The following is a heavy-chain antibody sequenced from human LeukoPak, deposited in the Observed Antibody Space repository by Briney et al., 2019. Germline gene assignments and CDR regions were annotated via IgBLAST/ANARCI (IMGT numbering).Heavy chain of an antibody. CDR3: ARSYCSSTSCYTNYYYYYMDV. D-gene: IGHD2-2*02. CDR1: SGSISSGGYY. J-gene: IGHJ6*03. V-gene: IGHV4-30-2*01. CDR2: IYHSGST. Sequence: PSQTLSLTCTVYSGSISSGGYYWSWIRQPPGKGLEWIGYIYHSGSTYYNPSLKSRVTISVDRSKNQFSLKLSSVTAADTAVYYCARSYCSSTSCYTNYYYYYMDVWGKGTTVTLSS.